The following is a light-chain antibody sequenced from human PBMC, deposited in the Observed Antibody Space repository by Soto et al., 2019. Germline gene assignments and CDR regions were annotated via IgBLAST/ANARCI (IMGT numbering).Light chain of an antibody. CDR2: GAS. J-gene: IGKJ1*01. CDR3: QQYGSSPQT. V-gene: IGKV3-15*01. CDR1: QSVSSN. Sequence: EMVMTQSPATLSVSPGERATLSCRASQSVSSNLAWYQQKPGQAPRLLIYGASTRATGIPARFSGSGSGTEFTLTISSLQSEDFAVYYCQQYGSSPQTFGQGTKVEIK.